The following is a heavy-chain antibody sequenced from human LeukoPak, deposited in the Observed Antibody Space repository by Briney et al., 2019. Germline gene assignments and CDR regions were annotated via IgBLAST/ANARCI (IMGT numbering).Heavy chain of an antibody. CDR2: IWYDGSNK. D-gene: IGHD2-2*01. J-gene: IGHJ4*02. CDR3: ARGRGYCSSTSCSHYFDY. Sequence: PGRSLRLSCAASGFTFSSYGMHWVRQAPGKGLEWVAVIWYDGSNKYYADSVKGRFTISRDNSKNTLYLQMNSLRAEDTAVYYCARGRGYCSSTSCSHYFDYWGQGTLVTVSS. CDR1: GFTFSSYG. V-gene: IGHV3-33*01.